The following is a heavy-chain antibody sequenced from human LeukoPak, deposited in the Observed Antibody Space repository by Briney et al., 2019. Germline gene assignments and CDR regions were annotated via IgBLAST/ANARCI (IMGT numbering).Heavy chain of an antibody. CDR3: AKVQEMDTILPPFHY. CDR1: GXTFTNYG. D-gene: IGHD5-24*01. CDR2: ISGSGGTT. Sequence: GGSLRLSCAASGXTFTNYGMTWVRQAPGKGLEWVSAISGSGGTTFYADSVKGRFTISRYNSKNTLYLQVNSLRAADTAIYYCAKVQEMDTILPPFHYWGQGTLVTVSS. V-gene: IGHV3-23*01. J-gene: IGHJ4*02.